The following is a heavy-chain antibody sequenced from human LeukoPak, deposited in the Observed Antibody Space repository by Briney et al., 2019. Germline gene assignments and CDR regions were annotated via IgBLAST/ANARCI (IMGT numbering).Heavy chain of an antibody. J-gene: IGHJ4*02. CDR1: GFTFSSYE. CDR2: ISGSGGST. Sequence: GGSLRLSCAASGFTFSSYEMNWVRQAPGKGLEWVSAISGSGGSTYYADSVKGRFTISRDKSKNTLYLQMNSLRAEDTAVYYCAKYTRTRTYFDYWGQGTLVTVSS. CDR3: AKYTRTRTYFDY. V-gene: IGHV3-23*01.